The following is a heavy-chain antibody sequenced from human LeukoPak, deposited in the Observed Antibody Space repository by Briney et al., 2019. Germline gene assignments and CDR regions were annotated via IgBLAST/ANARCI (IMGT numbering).Heavy chain of an antibody. Sequence: GASVKVSCKASGGTFSSYAISWVRQAPGQGLEWMRGIVPIFGTANYAQKFQGRVTITADKSTSTAYMELSSLRSEDTAVYYCASNGELSTVRGYFDYWGQGTLVTVSS. CDR2: IVPIFGTA. D-gene: IGHD3-10*01. V-gene: IGHV1-69*06. CDR1: GGTFSSYA. CDR3: ASNGELSTVRGYFDY. J-gene: IGHJ4*02.